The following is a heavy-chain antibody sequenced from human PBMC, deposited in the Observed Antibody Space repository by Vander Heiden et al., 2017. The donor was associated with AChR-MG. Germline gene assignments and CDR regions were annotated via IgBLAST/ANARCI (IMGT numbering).Heavy chain of an antibody. Sequence: QVQLVESGGGVVQPGRSLSLSCAASGFTFSSYAMHWVRQAPGKGLEWVAVISYDGSNKYYADSVKGRFTISRDNSKNTLYLQMNSLRAEDTAVYYCARGAMVRGVIINDYWGQGTLVTVSS. J-gene: IGHJ4*02. CDR2: ISYDGSNK. CDR1: GFTFSSYA. D-gene: IGHD3-10*01. CDR3: ARGAMVRGVIINDY. V-gene: IGHV3-30-3*01.